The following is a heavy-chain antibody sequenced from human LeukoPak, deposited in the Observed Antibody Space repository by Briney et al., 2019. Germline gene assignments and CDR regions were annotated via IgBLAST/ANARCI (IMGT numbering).Heavy chain of an antibody. J-gene: IGHJ4*02. D-gene: IGHD6-13*01. CDR3: ARGQYSSSWIPDY. Sequence: GGSLRLSCAASGFTFSSYGMHWVRQAPGKGLEWVAVIWYDGSNKYYADSVKGRFTISRDNSKNTLYLQMNSLRAEDTAVYYCARGQYSSSWIPDYWGQGTPVTVSS. CDR1: GFTFSSYG. V-gene: IGHV3-33*01. CDR2: IWYDGSNK.